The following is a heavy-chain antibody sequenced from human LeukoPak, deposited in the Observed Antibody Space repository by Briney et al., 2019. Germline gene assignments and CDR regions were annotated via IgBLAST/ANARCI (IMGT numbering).Heavy chain of an antibody. CDR2: ISWNSGTI. Sequence: GGSLRLSCAGSGFIFNNYAMHWVRQPPGKGLEWVSGISWNSGTIGYADSVRGRFTISRDNAKNSLYLQMDSLRVEDTAFYYCAKDNRRHYTSGPNPDSLHWGQGALVTVSS. J-gene: IGHJ4*02. V-gene: IGHV3-9*01. D-gene: IGHD6-19*01. CDR1: GFIFNNYA. CDR3: AKDNRRHYTSGPNPDSLH.